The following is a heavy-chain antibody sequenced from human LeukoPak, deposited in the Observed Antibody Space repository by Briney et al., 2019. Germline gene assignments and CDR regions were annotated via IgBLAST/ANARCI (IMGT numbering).Heavy chain of an antibody. D-gene: IGHD3-3*01. J-gene: IGHJ6*02. CDR2: IIPIFGTA. CDR3: ARGQSITIFGVVLPQNYYYYGMDV. CDR1: GGTFSSYA. Sequence: SVKVSCKASGGTFSSYAISWVRQAPGQGLEWMGGIIPIFGTANYAQKFQGRVTITADESTSTAYMELSSLRSEDTAVYYCARGQSITIFGVVLPQNYYYYGMDVWGQGTTVTVSS. V-gene: IGHV1-69*13.